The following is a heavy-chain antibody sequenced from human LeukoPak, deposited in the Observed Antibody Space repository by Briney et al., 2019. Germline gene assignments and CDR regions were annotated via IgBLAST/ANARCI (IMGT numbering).Heavy chain of an antibody. D-gene: IGHD2-15*01. Sequence: PGGSLRLSCAASGFTVSRNYMSWVRQAPGKGLEWVADIKQDGSEKYYVDSVKGRFTISRQNAKKSLFLQMNSLRAEDTAVYYCARHRSGGSQDDAFDIWGQGTLVTVSS. CDR3: ARHRSGGSQDDAFDI. J-gene: IGHJ3*02. CDR1: GFTVSRNY. V-gene: IGHV3-7*01. CDR2: IKQDGSEK.